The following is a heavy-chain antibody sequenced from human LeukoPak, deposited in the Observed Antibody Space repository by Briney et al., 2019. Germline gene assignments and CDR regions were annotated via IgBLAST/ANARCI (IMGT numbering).Heavy chain of an antibody. CDR2: ISSSSIYI. J-gene: IGHJ4*02. V-gene: IGHV3-21*01. CDR1: GFTFSSYG. Sequence: PGGSLRLSCAASGFTFSSYGIHWVRQAPGKGLEWVSSISSSSIYIYYADSVKGRFTISRDNAKSSLSLQMNSLRAEDTAVYYCARGHSNYGDYFDYWGQGTLVTVSS. D-gene: IGHD4-11*01. CDR3: ARGHSNYGDYFDY.